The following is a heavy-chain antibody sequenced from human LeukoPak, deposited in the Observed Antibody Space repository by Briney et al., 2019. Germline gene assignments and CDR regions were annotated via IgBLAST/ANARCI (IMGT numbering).Heavy chain of an antibody. Sequence: ASVKVSCKASGYTFTGYYMHWVRQAPGQGLEWMGWINPNSGGTNYAQKFQGWVTMTRDTSISTAYMELSRLRSDDTAVYYCAREHCSSTSCYFDYWGQGTLVTVSS. CDR3: AREHCSSTSCYFDY. CDR2: INPNSGGT. J-gene: IGHJ4*02. CDR1: GYTFTGYY. D-gene: IGHD2-2*01. V-gene: IGHV1-2*04.